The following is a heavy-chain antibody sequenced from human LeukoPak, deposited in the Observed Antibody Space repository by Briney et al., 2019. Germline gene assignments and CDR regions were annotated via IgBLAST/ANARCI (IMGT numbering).Heavy chain of an antibody. CDR1: GFTFSSYW. Sequence: GGSLRLSCAASGFTFSSYWMSWVRQAPGKGLEWVANIRQDGSEKYYVDSVKGRFTISRDNAKNSLYLQMNSLRAEDTAVYYCARSRRIQLNGWGEEGAFDIWGQGTMVTVTS. CDR3: ARSRRIQLNGWGEEGAFDI. J-gene: IGHJ3*02. CDR2: IRQDGSEK. V-gene: IGHV3-7*01. D-gene: IGHD5-18*01.